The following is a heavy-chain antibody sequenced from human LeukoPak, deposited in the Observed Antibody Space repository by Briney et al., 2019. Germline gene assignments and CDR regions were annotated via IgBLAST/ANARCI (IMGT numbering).Heavy chain of an antibody. V-gene: IGHV4-59*01. CDR1: VGSISSYY. J-gene: IGHJ4*02. Sequence: SETLSLTCTVSVGSISSYYWSWIPQPPGKGLEWIGYIYYSGSTHYNPSLNSRVTISVAPSKNQFSLKLSSVPAADTAVYYCARDLGHFDYWGQGTLVTVSS. CDR2: IYYSGST. CDR3: ARDLGHFDY.